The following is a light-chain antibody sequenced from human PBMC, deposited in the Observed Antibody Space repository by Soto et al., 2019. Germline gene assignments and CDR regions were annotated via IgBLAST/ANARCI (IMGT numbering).Light chain of an antibody. CDR3: MQGTHWPWT. CDR1: QSLIHSDGSTY. V-gene: IGKV2-30*02. CDR2: EVS. J-gene: IGKJ1*01. Sequence: DVVMTQSPLSLPVTLGQPASISCRPSQSLIHSDGSTYLSWFQQRPGQSPRRLIYEVSDRDSGVPDILLGSGSGADFTLKISRVEAEDVGVSYCMQGTHWPWTFGQGTEVEIK.